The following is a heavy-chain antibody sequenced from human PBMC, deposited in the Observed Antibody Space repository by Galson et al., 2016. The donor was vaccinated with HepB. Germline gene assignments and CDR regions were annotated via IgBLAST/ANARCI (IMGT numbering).Heavy chain of an antibody. V-gene: IGHV3-21*01. Sequence: LRLSCAASGFTFSSYSMNWVRQAPGKGLEWVSSISGSSSSYIYYADSVKGRFTISRDNAKNSLYPQMNSLRAEDTAVYYCARTYYDYVWGSYRQVFDAFDIWGQGTMVTVSS. CDR2: ISGSSSSYI. D-gene: IGHD3-16*02. CDR1: GFTFSSYS. CDR3: ARTYYDYVWGSYRQVFDAFDI. J-gene: IGHJ3*02.